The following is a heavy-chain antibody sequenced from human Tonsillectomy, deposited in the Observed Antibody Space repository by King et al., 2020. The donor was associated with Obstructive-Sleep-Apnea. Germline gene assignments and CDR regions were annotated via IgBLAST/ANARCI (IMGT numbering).Heavy chain of an antibody. V-gene: IGHV1-18*04. CDR2: ISAYNGNT. Sequence: QLVQSGAEVKKPGASVKVSCKASGYTFTSYGISWVRQAPGQGLEWMGCISAYNGNTNYAQKLQGRVTMTTDTSTSTAYMELRGLRSDDTAVYYCARASRHYCSGGSCYSGFDYWGQGTLVTVSS. J-gene: IGHJ4*02. CDR1: GYTFTSYG. D-gene: IGHD2-15*01. CDR3: ARASRHYCSGGSCYSGFDY.